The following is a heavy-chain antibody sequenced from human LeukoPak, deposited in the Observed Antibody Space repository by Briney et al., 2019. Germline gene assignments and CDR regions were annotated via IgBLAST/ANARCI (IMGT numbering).Heavy chain of an antibody. V-gene: IGHV3-48*02. D-gene: IGHD3-9*01. J-gene: IGHJ4*02. CDR3: ARDGYDVLTGYPGLDF. CDR1: GFNCSRYS. Sequence: PGGSLRRSCVASGFNCSRYSMNWVRQAPGKGLEWLSYVSSTSNTIYYADSVKGRFTISRDNAKNSLYLQMNSLRDEDTAVFYCARDGYDVLTGYPGLDFWGQGTLVTVSS. CDR2: VSSTSNTI.